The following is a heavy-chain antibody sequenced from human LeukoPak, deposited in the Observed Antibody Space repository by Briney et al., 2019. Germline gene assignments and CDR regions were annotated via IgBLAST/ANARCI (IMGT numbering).Heavy chain of an antibody. J-gene: IGHJ6*02. V-gene: IGHV1-69*13. Sequence: SVKVSCKASGGTFSSYAISWVRQAPGQGLEWMGGIIPIFGTANYAQKFQGRVTITADESTSTAYMELSSLRSEDTAVYYCARGSYCSSTSCYLQRGYYYGMDVWGQGTTGTVSS. CDR1: GGTFSSYA. CDR2: IIPIFGTA. D-gene: IGHD2-2*01. CDR3: ARGSYCSSTSCYLQRGYYYGMDV.